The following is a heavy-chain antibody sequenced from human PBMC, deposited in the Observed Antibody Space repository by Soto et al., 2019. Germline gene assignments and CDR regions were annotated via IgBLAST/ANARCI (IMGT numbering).Heavy chain of an antibody. CDR3: ARGGSSWYFDYFDY. J-gene: IGHJ4*02. CDR1: GGSISSYY. D-gene: IGHD6-13*01. CDR2: IYYSGST. Sequence: PSETLSLTCTVSGGSISSYYWSWIRQPPGKGLEWIGYIYYSGSTNYNPSLKSRVTISVDTSKNQFSLKLSSVTAADTAVYYCARGGSSWYFDYFDYWGQGTLVTVSS. V-gene: IGHV4-59*01.